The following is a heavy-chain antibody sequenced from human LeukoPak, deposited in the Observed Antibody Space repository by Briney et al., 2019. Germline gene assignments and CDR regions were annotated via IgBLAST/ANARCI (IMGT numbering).Heavy chain of an antibody. J-gene: IGHJ4*02. CDR2: IIPIFGTA. V-gene: IGHV1-69*06. CDR3: ARAPDYYDSSGYFDY. CDR1: GGTFSSYA. Sequence: SVKVSCKASGGTFSSYAISWVRQAPGQGLEWMGRIIPIFGTANYAQKFQGRVTITADKSTSTAYMELSSLRSEDTAAYYCARAPDYYDSSGYFDYWGQGTLVTVSS. D-gene: IGHD3-22*01.